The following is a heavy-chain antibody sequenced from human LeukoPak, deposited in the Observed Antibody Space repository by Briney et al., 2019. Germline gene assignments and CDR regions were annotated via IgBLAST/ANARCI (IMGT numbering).Heavy chain of an antibody. V-gene: IGHV3-23*01. CDR1: GFTFSSYA. J-gene: IGHJ5*02. CDR3: AKGSIYSGSYAEYNWFDP. Sequence: GGSLRLCCAASGFTFSSYAMSWVRQAPGKGLEWVSAISGSGGSTYYADSVKGRFTISRDNSKNTLYLQMNSLRAEDTAVYYCAKGSIYSGSYAEYNWFDPWGQGTLVTVSS. D-gene: IGHD1-26*01. CDR2: ISGSGGST.